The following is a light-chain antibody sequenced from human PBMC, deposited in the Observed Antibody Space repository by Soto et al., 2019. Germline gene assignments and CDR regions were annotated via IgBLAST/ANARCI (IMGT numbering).Light chain of an antibody. CDR3: MEALQTRT. Sequence: DIVMTQSPLSLPVTPGERASISCRSSQSLLHSNGYNYLDWYLQKPGQSPQLLIYLGSNRASGVPDRFSGSGSGTDFTLKISRVEPEDVGVYYCMEALQTRTFGQGTKVEI. J-gene: IGKJ1*01. CDR2: LGS. CDR1: QSLLHSNGYNY. V-gene: IGKV2-28*01.